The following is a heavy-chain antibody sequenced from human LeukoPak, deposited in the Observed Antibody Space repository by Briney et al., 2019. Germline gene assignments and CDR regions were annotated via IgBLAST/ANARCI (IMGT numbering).Heavy chain of an antibody. Sequence: SETLSLTCTVSGGSIGSGSYYWSWIRQPAGKGLEWIGRIYTSGSTNYNPSLKSRVTISVDTSKNQFSLKLSSVTAADTAVYYSARGYGSGSYPTEGVYYYYMDVWGKGTTVTVSS. J-gene: IGHJ6*03. V-gene: IGHV4-61*02. CDR2: IYTSGST. CDR3: ARGYGSGSYPTEGVYYYYMDV. CDR1: GGSIGSGSYY. D-gene: IGHD3-10*01.